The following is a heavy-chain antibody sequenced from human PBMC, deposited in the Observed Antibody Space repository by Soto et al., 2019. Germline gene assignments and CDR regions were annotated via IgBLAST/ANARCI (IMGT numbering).Heavy chain of an antibody. Sequence: SETPSLSCTVCGCSICSGGYYGSWIQQHPGKGLEWIGYIYYSGSTYYNPSLKSRVTISVDTSKNQFSLKLSSVTAADTAVYYCARAAHYSSPFRWFDPWGQGTLVTVSS. J-gene: IGHJ5*02. CDR2: IYYSGST. V-gene: IGHV4-31*03. CDR3: ARAAHYSSPFRWFDP. CDR1: GCSICSGGYY. D-gene: IGHD6-13*01.